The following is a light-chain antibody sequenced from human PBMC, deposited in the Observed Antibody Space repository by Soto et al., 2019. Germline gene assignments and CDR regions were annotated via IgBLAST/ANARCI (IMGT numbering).Light chain of an antibody. CDR3: QQYNNGPQT. CDR1: QSVSSSY. V-gene: IGKV3-15*01. J-gene: IGKJ1*01. CDR2: GAS. Sequence: EIVLTQSPGSLSLSPGDRATLSCRASQSVSSSYLAWYQQKPGQAPRLLTYGASTRATAITDRFSGSGSGTAFTLTISSLQSEEFAVYYCQQYNNGPQTFGQGTKV.